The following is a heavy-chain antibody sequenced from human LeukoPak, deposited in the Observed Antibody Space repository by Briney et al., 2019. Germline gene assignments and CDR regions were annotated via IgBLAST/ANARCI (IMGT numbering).Heavy chain of an antibody. Sequence: PGGSLRLSCAASGFTFSSYAMSWVRQAPGKGLEWVSAISGSGGSTYYADSVKGRFTISRDNSKNTLYLQMNSLRAEDTAVYYCAKNPQKWHSWQGDNFDYWGQGTLVTVSS. V-gene: IGHV3-23*01. CDR3: AKNPQKWHSWQGDNFDY. CDR1: GFTFSSYA. CDR2: ISGSGGST. J-gene: IGHJ4*02. D-gene: IGHD6-13*01.